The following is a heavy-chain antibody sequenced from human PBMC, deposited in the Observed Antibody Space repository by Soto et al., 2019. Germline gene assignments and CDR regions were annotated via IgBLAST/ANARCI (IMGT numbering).Heavy chain of an antibody. CDR3: ARVVGMLPGGMDV. CDR2: IYYSGST. CDR1: GGSISSYY. D-gene: IGHD2-15*01. V-gene: IGHV4-59*01. Sequence: SETLSLTCTVSGGSISSYYWSWIRQPPGKGLEWIGYIYYSGSTNYNPSLKSRVTISVDTSKNQFSLKLSSVTAADTAVYYCARVVGMLPGGMDVWGQGTTVTVSS. J-gene: IGHJ6*02.